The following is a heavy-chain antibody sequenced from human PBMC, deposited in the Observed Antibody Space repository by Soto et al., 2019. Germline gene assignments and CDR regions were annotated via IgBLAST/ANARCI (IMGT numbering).Heavy chain of an antibody. CDR3: ARDRAEADFGMDV. CDR1: GVIVVCYSTT. D-gene: IGHD6-19*01. J-gene: IGHJ6*02. Sequence: TPSINSVNIGVIVVCYSTTWHWIRRSPTRGLEWLGSTYYKSKWYNDYAVSVKTPITINPDTSKNQFSLELNAVTPEDTGVYYCARDRAEADFGMDVWGQGTTVTVSS. V-gene: IGHV6-1*01. CDR2: TYYKSKWYN.